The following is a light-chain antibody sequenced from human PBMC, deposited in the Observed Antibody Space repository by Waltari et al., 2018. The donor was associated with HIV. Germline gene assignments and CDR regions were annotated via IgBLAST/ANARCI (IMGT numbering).Light chain of an antibody. CDR1: TSNIGVKT. CDR2: GNY. CDR3: ASWDASLNGWV. V-gene: IGLV1-44*01. J-gene: IGLJ3*02. Sequence: QSVLTQPPSVSRTPGQTVTISCSGGTSNIGVKTVNWYQHLPGTAPKRLIYGNYQRPSGVPDRFSASKSGTSASLAISGLQSEDEADYYCASWDASLNGWVFGGGTKLTVL.